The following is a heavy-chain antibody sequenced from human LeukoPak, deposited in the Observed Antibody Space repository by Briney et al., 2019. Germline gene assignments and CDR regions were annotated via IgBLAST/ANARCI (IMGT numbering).Heavy chain of an antibody. V-gene: IGHV3-48*03. CDR2: ISSSGGTI. CDR1: GFTFSSYE. CDR3: ARAVLYYYYGMDV. J-gene: IGHJ6*02. Sequence: PGGSLILSCAASGFTFSSYEMNWVRQAPGKGLEWVSYISSSGGTIYYADSVKGRFTISRDNAKNSLYLQMNSLRAGDTAVYYCARAVLYYYYGMDVWGQGTTVTVSS.